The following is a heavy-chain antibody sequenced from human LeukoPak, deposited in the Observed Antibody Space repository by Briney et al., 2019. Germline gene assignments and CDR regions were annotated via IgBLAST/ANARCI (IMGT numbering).Heavy chain of an antibody. CDR3: ARDRPLGSPLPFDAFDI. Sequence: PGGSLRLSCAASGFTFSSYSMNWVRQAPGKGLEWVSSISSSSSYIYYADSVKGRFTISRDNAKNSLYLQMNSLRAEDTAVYYCARDRPLGSPLPFDAFDIWGQGTMVTVSS. V-gene: IGHV3-21*01. J-gene: IGHJ3*02. CDR2: ISSSSSYI. CDR1: GFTFSSYS. D-gene: IGHD3-10*01.